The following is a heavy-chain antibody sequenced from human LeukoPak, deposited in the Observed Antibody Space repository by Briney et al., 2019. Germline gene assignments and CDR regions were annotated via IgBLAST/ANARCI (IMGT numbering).Heavy chain of an antibody. CDR1: GGTFSSYA. CDR2: IIPIFGTA. CDR3: ARDPGYCSSTSCSWVGTAWSDY. Sequence: GAPVKVSCKASGGTFSSYAISWVRQAPGQGLEWMGGIIPIFGTANYAQKFQGRVTITADESTSTAYMELSSLRSEDTAVYYCARDPGYCSSTSCSWVGTAWSDYWGQGTLVTVSS. J-gene: IGHJ4*02. D-gene: IGHD2-2*01. V-gene: IGHV1-69*13.